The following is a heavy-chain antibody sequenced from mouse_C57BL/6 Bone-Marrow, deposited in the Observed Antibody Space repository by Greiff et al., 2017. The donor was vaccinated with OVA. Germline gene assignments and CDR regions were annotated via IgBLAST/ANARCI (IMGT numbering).Heavy chain of an antibody. CDR3: AREDYGSSPWYFDV. CDR1: GFTFSDYY. J-gene: IGHJ1*03. Sequence: EVKLVESEGGLVQPGRSMKLSCTASGFTFSDYYMAWVRQVPEKGLEWVANINYDGSSTYYLDSLKSRFIISRDNAKNILYLQMSSLKSEDTATYYCAREDYGSSPWYFDVWGTGTTVTVSS. D-gene: IGHD1-1*01. V-gene: IGHV5-16*01. CDR2: INYDGSST.